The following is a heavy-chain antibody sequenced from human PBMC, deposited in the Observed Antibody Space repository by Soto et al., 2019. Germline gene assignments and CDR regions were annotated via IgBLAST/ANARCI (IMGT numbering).Heavy chain of an antibody. CDR3: ARDFGVAAVGGLGMDV. V-gene: IGHV1-18*01. CDR2: ISAYNGNT. CDR1: GYTFTSYG. Sequence: ASVKVSCKASGYTFTSYGISWVRQAPGQGLEWMGWISAYNGNTNYAQKLQGRVTMTTDTSTSTAYMELRSLRSDDTAVYYCARDFGVAAVGGLGMDVWGQGTTVTVSS. D-gene: IGHD6-13*01. J-gene: IGHJ6*02.